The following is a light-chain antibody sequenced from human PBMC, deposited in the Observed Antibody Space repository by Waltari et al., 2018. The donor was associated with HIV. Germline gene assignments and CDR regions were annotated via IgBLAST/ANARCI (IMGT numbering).Light chain of an antibody. CDR1: SSHIGDFS. V-gene: IGLV1-47*01. J-gene: IGLJ3*02. CDR3: AVWDDSLRGGV. Sequence: QSVLTQPLSASGTPGQRVIISCSVSSSHIGDFSVSWYQHLPGAAPKLLTDSNNQRPSGVPDRFSGSRSGTSASLAISGLRSEDEAVYSCAVWDDSLRGGVFGGGTKLTVL. CDR2: SNN.